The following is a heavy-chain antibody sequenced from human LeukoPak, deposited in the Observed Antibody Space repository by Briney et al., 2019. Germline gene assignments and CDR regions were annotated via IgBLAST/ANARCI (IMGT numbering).Heavy chain of an antibody. Sequence: KTGGSLRLSCAASGFTFSDYYMSWIRQAPGKGLEWVSYISSSGSTIYYADSVKGRFTISRDNAKNSLYLQMNSLRAEDTAVYYCARKSSYTVTTWDYWGQGTLVTVSS. D-gene: IGHD4-11*01. CDR2: ISSSGSTI. CDR3: ARKSSYTVTTWDY. CDR1: GFTFSDYY. J-gene: IGHJ4*02. V-gene: IGHV3-11*04.